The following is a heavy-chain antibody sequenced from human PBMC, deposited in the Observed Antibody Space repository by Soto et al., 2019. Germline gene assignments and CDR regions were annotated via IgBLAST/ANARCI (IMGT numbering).Heavy chain of an antibody. V-gene: IGHV1-3*01. CDR3: ARRLAATPAWFDP. Sequence: QVPLVQSGAEVKKPGASVKVSCKASGYTFTSYAMHWVRQAPGQRLEWMGWINAGNGNTKYSQKFQGRVTITRDTSGSTAYMELSSLRSEDTAVDYCARRLAATPAWFDPWGQGPLVTVSS. D-gene: IGHD2-15*01. CDR2: INAGNGNT. J-gene: IGHJ5*02. CDR1: GYTFTSYA.